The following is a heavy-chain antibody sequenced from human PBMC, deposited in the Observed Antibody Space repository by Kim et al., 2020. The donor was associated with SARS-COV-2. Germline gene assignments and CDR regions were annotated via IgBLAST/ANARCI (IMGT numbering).Heavy chain of an antibody. CDR1: GFTFSAYD. J-gene: IGHJ3*02. V-gene: IGHV3-48*02. CDR3: VRDRMGCAFDM. D-gene: IGHD3-16*01. Sequence: GGSLRLSCATSGFTFSAYDMNWVRQAPGKGLEWLSFITKSSTTIYYADSVEGRFTISRDNAKNSLFLQMNSLRDEDTALYYCVRDRMGCAFDMWGPGTMGSVSS. CDR2: ITKSSTTI.